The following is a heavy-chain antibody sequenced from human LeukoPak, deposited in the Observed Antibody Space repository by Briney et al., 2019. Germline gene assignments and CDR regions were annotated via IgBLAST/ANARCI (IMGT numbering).Heavy chain of an antibody. J-gene: IGHJ4*02. V-gene: IGHV3-7*01. Sequence: GGSLRLSCAGSGFTFSRYWMTWVRQAPGKGLEWVAAIKPDGSGTYYVDSVKGRFTISRDNARDSLYLQMNSLRDDATSLYSCARDASALHWGRGTLVTVSS. CDR1: GFTFSRYW. CDR2: IKPDGSGT. CDR3: ARDASALH. D-gene: IGHD6-19*01.